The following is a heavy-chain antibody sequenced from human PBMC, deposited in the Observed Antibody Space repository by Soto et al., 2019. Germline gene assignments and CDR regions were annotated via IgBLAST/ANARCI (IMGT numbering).Heavy chain of an antibody. Sequence: TSETLSLPCAVSGGSLGGFHLSWIRQPPGKGLEWIGEISRSGSTNYGPSLKSRITISVDTSKNQFSLKLSSVTAADTAVYYCARGADIVVVPPDYYYMDFWGKGTTVTVSS. D-gene: IGHD2-2*01. CDR3: ARGADIVVVPPDYYYMDF. CDR1: GGSLGGFH. V-gene: IGHV4-34*01. CDR2: ISRSGST. J-gene: IGHJ6*03.